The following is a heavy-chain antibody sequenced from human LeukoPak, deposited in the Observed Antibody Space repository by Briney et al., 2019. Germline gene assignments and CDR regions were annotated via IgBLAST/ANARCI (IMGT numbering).Heavy chain of an antibody. D-gene: IGHD2-2*01. CDR3: ARDPEMDLVPAAPYFDY. Sequence: PGGSLRLSCAASGFTFSSYAMHWVRQAPGKGLEWVAVISYDGSNKYYADSVKGRFTISRDNSKNTLYLQMNSLRAEDTAVYYCARDPEMDLVPAAPYFDYWGQGTLVTVSS. J-gene: IGHJ4*02. CDR2: ISYDGSNK. CDR1: GFTFSSYA. V-gene: IGHV3-30-3*01.